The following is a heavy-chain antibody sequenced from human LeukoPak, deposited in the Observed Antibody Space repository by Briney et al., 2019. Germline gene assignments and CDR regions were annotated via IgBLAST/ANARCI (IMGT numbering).Heavy chain of an antibody. J-gene: IGHJ4*02. D-gene: IGHD4-17*01. Sequence: SGGSLRLSCAASGFTFSSYGMHWVRQAPGKGLEWVAFIRYDGSNKYYADSVKGRFTISRDNSKNTLYLQMNSLRAEDTAVYYCARDPWTTVTVFDYWGQGTLVTVSS. CDR3: ARDPWTTVTVFDY. V-gene: IGHV3-30*02. CDR1: GFTFSSYG. CDR2: IRYDGSNK.